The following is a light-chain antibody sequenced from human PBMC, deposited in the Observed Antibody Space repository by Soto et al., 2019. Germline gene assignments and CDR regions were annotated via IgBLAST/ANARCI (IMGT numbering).Light chain of an antibody. CDR1: QSLLHSNGYNY. CDR3: QHYNSYSEA. J-gene: IGKJ1*01. CDR2: VGS. V-gene: IGKV2-28*01. Sequence: DIVMTQSPVSLPVTPGEPASISCRSSQSLLHSNGYNYLDWYLQKPGQSPQLLIYVGSDRASGVPDRFSGSGSGTEFTLTISSLQPDDFATYYCQHYNSYSEAFGQGTKVELK.